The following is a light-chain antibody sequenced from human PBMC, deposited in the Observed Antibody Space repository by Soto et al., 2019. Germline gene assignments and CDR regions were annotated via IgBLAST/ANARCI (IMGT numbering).Light chain of an antibody. Sequence: NRSDVGGYNYVSWYQQHPGKAPKLMIYDVSNRPSGVSNRFSGSKSGNTASLTISGLQAEDEAVYYCSSYTSISTLYVFGTGTKVTV. CDR2: DVS. J-gene: IGLJ1*01. CDR1: RSDVGGYNY. CDR3: SSYTSISTLYV. V-gene: IGLV2-14*04.